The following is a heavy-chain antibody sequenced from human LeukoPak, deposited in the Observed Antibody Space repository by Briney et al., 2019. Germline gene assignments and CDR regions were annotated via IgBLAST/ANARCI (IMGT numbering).Heavy chain of an antibody. Sequence: GGSLRLSCAASGFTFSSYAMHWVRQAPGKGLEWVAVISYDGSNKYYADSVKGRFTISRDNSKNTLYLQMNSLRAEGTAVYYCARARIAAALGNWFDPWGQGTLVTVSS. CDR2: ISYDGSNK. V-gene: IGHV3-30-3*01. D-gene: IGHD6-13*01. CDR1: GFTFSSYA. J-gene: IGHJ5*02. CDR3: ARARIAAALGNWFDP.